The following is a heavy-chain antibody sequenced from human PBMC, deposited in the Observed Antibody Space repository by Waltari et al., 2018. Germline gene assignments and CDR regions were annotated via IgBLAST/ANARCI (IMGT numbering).Heavy chain of an antibody. Sequence: QVQLVQSGAEVKKPGASVKVSCKASGYTFTGYYIHWVRQAPGQGLEWMGRINPNSGGTNYAQKFQGRVTMTRDTSISTAYIELSRLRSDDTAVYYCARAGYYYDSSGYPEGDYWGQGTLVTVSS. V-gene: IGHV1-2*06. CDR3: ARAGYYYDSSGYPEGDY. D-gene: IGHD3-22*01. J-gene: IGHJ4*02. CDR1: GYTFTGYY. CDR2: INPNSGGT.